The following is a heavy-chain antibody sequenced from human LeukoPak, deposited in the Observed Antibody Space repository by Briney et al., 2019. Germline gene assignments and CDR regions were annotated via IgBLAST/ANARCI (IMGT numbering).Heavy chain of an antibody. V-gene: IGHV3-64D*06. J-gene: IGHJ4*02. CDR2: ISSNGDIT. CDR1: GFTFSNYN. D-gene: IGHD3-22*01. CDR3: VKGGSSIIVVDFNY. Sequence: PGGSLRLSCSASGFTFSNYNIHWVRQAPGKGLEYVSGISSNGDITYYADSVKGRFTISRDNTKSTLYLQMSSLRAEYTAVYYCVKGGSSIIVVDFNYWGEGTLVSVSS.